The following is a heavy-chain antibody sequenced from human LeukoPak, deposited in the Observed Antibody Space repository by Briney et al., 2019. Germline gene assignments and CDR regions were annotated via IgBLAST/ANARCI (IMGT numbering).Heavy chain of an antibody. Sequence: PSETLSLTCTVSGGSISSYYWSWIRQPPGKGLEWIGYIYYSGSTNYNPSLKSRVTISVDTSKNQFSLKLSSVTAADTAVYYCARGSSSSRYFDYWGQGTLVTVSS. J-gene: IGHJ4*02. CDR2: IYYSGST. CDR3: ARGSSSSRYFDY. D-gene: IGHD6-6*01. V-gene: IGHV4-59*01. CDR1: GGSISSYY.